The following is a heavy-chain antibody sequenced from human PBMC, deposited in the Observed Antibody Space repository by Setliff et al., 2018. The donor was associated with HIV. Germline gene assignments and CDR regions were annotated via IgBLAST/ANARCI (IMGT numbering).Heavy chain of an antibody. D-gene: IGHD2-2*01. Sequence: ASVKVSCKASGYTFTGYYMHWVRQAPGQGLEWMGRINPNSGGTNYAQKFQGRVTMTRDTSISTAYMELSRLRSDDTAVYYCARGYCSSTSCFGGFDYWGQGTLVTVSS. CDR1: GYTFTGYY. CDR2: INPNSGGT. J-gene: IGHJ4*02. V-gene: IGHV1-2*06. CDR3: ARGYCSSTSCFGGFDY.